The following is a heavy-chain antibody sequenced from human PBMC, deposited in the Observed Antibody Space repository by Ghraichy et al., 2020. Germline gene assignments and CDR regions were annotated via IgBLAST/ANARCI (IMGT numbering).Heavy chain of an antibody. CDR2: ISWNSGSM. D-gene: IGHD4-17*01. CDR1: GFTFEDYA. J-gene: IGHJ4*02. V-gene: IGHV3-9*01. Sequence: SLNISCAASGFTFEDYAMHWVRQAPGKGLEWVSGISWNSGSMGYADSVKGRFTISRDNAKNSLYLQMNSLRAEDAALYYCAKGRNTVTAFFDHWGQGTQVTVSS. CDR3: AKGRNTVTAFFDH.